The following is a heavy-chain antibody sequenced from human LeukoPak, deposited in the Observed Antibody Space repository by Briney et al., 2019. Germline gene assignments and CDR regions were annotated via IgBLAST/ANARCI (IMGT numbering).Heavy chain of an antibody. D-gene: IGHD1-26*01. CDR2: IYYSGST. CDR1: GGSISGSSYY. V-gene: IGHV4-39*07. CDR3: AREYVVHTGSYHFFDT. Sequence: SETLSLTCTVSGGSISGSSYYWGWIRQPPGKGLEWIGSIYYSGSTNYNPSLKSQIIISIDKSKNQFSLKLNSVTAADTAVYYCAREYVVHTGSYHFFDTWGQGHLVTVSS. J-gene: IGHJ4*02.